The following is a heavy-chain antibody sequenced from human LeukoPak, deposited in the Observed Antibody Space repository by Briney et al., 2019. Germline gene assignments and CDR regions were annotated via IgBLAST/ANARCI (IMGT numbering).Heavy chain of an antibody. CDR2: IYYSGST. CDR1: GGSISTSSYY. J-gene: IGHJ4*02. V-gene: IGHV4-39*07. CDR3: ARAADYSYRLHFDY. Sequence: PSETLSLTCTVSGGSISTSSYYWGRIRQPPGKGLEWIASIYYSGSTYYNPSLKSRVTISVDTSKNQFSLQLSSVTAADTAVYYCARAADYSYRLHFDYWGQGTLVTVSS. D-gene: IGHD2-15*01.